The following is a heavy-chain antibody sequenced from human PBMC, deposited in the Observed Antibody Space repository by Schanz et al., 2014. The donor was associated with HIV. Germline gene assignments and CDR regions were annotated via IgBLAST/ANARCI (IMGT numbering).Heavy chain of an antibody. J-gene: IGHJ6*02. Sequence: QVQLVESGGGVVQPGRSLRLSCAASGFTFSSYGIHWVRQAPGKGLEWVAVIWYDGSNKYYADSVKGRFTISRDNSKNTLYLQMNSLRAEDTAVYYCARAGQLALEQGWGNYYYYYYYGMDVWGQGTTVTVSS. CDR3: ARAGQLALEQGWGNYYYYYYYGMDV. V-gene: IGHV3-33*01. D-gene: IGHD1-7*01. CDR2: IWYDGSNK. CDR1: GFTFSSYG.